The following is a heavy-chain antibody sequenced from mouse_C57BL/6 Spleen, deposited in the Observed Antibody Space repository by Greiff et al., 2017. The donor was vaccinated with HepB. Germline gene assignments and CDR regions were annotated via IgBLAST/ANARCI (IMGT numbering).Heavy chain of an antibody. CDR2: IYPGSGST. Sequence: QVQLQQPGAELVKPAASVKMSCKASGYTFTSYWITWVKQRPGQGLEWIGDIYPGSGSTNYNEKFKSKATLTVDTSSSTAYMQLSSLTSEDSAVYYCARPDSSGYVGFAYWGQGTLVTVSA. CDR1: GYTFTSYW. V-gene: IGHV1-55*01. J-gene: IGHJ3*01. CDR3: ARPDSSGYVGFAY. D-gene: IGHD3-2*02.